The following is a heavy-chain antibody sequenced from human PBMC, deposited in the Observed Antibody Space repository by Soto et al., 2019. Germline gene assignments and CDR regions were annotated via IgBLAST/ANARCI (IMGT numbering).Heavy chain of an antibody. Sequence: SSVKVACRASGYTFTSYGISCARQAPGQVLEWMGGISPIYGKANYAQKTQGRVTITADESTSTAYMELSSLRSEDTAVYYCARGIAAREYYYYGMDVWGQGTTVTVSS. CDR3: ARGIAAREYYYYGMDV. CDR2: ISPIYGKA. CDR1: GYTFTSYG. D-gene: IGHD6-6*01. J-gene: IGHJ6*02. V-gene: IGHV1-69*13.